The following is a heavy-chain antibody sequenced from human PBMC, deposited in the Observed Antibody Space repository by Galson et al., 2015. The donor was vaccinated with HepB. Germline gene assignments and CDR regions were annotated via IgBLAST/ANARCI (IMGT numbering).Heavy chain of an antibody. CDR3: ARMARYGDYYFYYMDV. V-gene: IGHV1-8*01. CDR1: GYTFTSYD. CDR2: INPNSGST. J-gene: IGHJ6*03. Sequence: SVKVSCKASGYTFTSYDINWVRQATGQGPEWMGWINPNSGSTGYAQKFQGRVTMTRNASISTAYMELSSLRYEDTAVYYCARMARYGDYYFYYMDVWGKGTTVTVPS. D-gene: IGHD5-24*01.